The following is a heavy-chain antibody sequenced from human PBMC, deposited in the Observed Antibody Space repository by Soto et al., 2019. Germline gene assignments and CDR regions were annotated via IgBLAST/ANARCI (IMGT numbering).Heavy chain of an antibody. D-gene: IGHD6-13*01. CDR1: GYTFTHYY. Sequence: QVQLVQSGAEVKKPGASVKLSCRTSGYTFTHYYIHWVRQAPGQGVEWLAIINPASGSTNYAQDSQGSLTLTKDTATTTVYMELSGLRAEDTAIFYCARDLAAGDHWGQGTLVTVSS. CDR3: ARDLAAGDH. CDR2: INPASGST. V-gene: IGHV1-46*01. J-gene: IGHJ4*02.